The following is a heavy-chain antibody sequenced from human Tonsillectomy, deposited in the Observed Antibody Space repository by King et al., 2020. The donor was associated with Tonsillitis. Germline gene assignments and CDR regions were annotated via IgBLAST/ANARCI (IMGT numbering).Heavy chain of an antibody. D-gene: IGHD3-16*01. V-gene: IGHV4-59*01. Sequence: QMQLQESGPGLVKPSETLSLTCTVSGGSISSYYWSWLRQPPGKGLEWLGYIYYSGSTNYNPSLKSRVTISVDTSKNQFSLKLSSVTAADTAVYYCARDSDYRFDYWGQGTLVTVSS. CDR2: IYYSGST. CDR3: ARDSDYRFDY. CDR1: GGSISSYY. J-gene: IGHJ4*02.